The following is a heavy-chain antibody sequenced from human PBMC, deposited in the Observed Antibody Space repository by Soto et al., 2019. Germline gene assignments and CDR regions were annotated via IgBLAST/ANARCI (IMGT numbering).Heavy chain of an antibody. CDR2: MNPNSGNT. D-gene: IGHD6-13*01. V-gene: IGHV1-8*01. J-gene: IGHJ5*02. Sequence: ASVKVSCKASGYTFTSYDINWVRQATGQGLEWMGWMNPNSGNTGYAQKFQGRVTMTRNTSISTAYMELSSLRSEDTAVYYCARAGLQPVSSWPYVFDPWGQGTLVTVSS. CDR3: ARAGLQPVSSWPYVFDP. CDR1: GYTFTSYD.